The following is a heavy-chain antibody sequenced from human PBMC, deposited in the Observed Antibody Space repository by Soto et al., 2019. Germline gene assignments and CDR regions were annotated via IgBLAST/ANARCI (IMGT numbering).Heavy chain of an antibody. CDR3: AHRVLRTVFGLVTTTAIYFDF. V-gene: IGHV2-5*02. J-gene: IGHJ4*02. CDR2: IYWDDDK. D-gene: IGHD3-3*01. Sequence: QITLNESGPTQVKPRQTLTLTCTFSGFSLTTSGVDVGWIRQSPGKAPQGLALIYWDDDKRYSPYLKSRLTITKDTCKIQVVLTMADLDPADTATYYCAHRVLRTVFGLVTTTAIYFDFWGQGTPVAVSS. CDR1: GFSLTTSGVD.